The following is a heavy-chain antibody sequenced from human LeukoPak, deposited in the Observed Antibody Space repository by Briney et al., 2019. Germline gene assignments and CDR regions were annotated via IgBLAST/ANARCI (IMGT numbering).Heavy chain of an antibody. D-gene: IGHD4-23*01. V-gene: IGHV4-34*01. CDR3: ARGLYYGGNSPGY. CDR2: INHSGST. J-gene: IGHJ4*02. Sequence: SETLSLTCAVYGGSFSGYYWSWIRQPPGKGLEWIGEINHSGSTNYNPSLKSRVTISVDTSKNQFSLKPSSVTAADTAVYYCARGLYYGGNSPGYWGQGTLVTVSS. CDR1: GGSFSGYY.